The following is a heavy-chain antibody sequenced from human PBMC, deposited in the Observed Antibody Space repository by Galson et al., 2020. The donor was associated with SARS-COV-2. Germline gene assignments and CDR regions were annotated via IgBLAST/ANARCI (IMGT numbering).Heavy chain of an antibody. J-gene: IGHJ4*02. Sequence: SETLSLTCSVSGGSISTDTFYWGWIRQPPGKGLEWIGSIYYSGSTDYNPSLKSRVTISVDTSKNQFSLKLSSVTAADTAVYYCARGQSERIYYYDFWSGYSDWGQGTLVTVSS. CDR1: GGSISTDTFY. CDR3: ARGQSERIYYYDFWSGYSD. D-gene: IGHD3-3*01. CDR2: IYYSGST. V-gene: IGHV4-39*07.